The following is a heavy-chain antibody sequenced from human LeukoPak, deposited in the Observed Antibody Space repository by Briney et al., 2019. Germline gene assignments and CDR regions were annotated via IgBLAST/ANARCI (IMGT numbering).Heavy chain of an antibody. CDR2: ISYDGRSK. D-gene: IGHD2-15*01. CDR1: GFTFSSYA. V-gene: IGHV3-30*18. CDR3: AKNVGSGYY. Sequence: GGSLRLSCAASGFTFSSYALHWVRQAPGKGLEWVAVISYDGRSKKYADPVKGRFTISKDNSRNTLYLQMNSLRAGDTAVYYCAKNVGSGYYWGQGTLVTVSS. J-gene: IGHJ4*02.